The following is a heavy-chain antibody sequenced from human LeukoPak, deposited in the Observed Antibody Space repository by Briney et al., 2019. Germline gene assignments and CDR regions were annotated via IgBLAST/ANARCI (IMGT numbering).Heavy chain of an antibody. Sequence: PSETLSLTCAVYGGSFGGYYRSWIRQPPGKGLEWIGEINHSGSTNYNPSLKSRVTISVDTSKNQFSLKLSSVTAADTAVYYCARGLRGGNHASDIWGQGTMVTVSS. D-gene: IGHD4-23*01. V-gene: IGHV4-34*01. CDR1: GGSFGGYY. CDR2: INHSGST. CDR3: ARGLRGGNHASDI. J-gene: IGHJ3*02.